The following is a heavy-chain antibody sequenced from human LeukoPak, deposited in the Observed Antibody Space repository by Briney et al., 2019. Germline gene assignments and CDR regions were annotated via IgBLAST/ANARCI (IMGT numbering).Heavy chain of an antibody. D-gene: IGHD6-13*01. CDR3: AKGGIYRGYYYYYMDV. V-gene: IGHV3-20*04. CDR1: GFTFDDYG. CDR2: ISWNSGSI. Sequence: GGSLRLSCAASGFTFDDYGMSWVRQAPGKGLEWVSGISWNSGSIGYADSVKGRFTISRDNAKNSLYLQMNSLRGEDTALYYCAKGGIYRGYYYYYMDVWGKGTTVTISS. J-gene: IGHJ6*03.